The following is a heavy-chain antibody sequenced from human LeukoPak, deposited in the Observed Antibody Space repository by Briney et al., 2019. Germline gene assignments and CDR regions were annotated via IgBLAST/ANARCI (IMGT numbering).Heavy chain of an antibody. Sequence: PSETLSLTCTDSGGSIRRYYWSWIRQPPGKGLEWIGCIYYSGSTNYNPSLKSRVTILVDTSKNQFSLKLSSVTAADTAVYYCASGAYSYYYMDVWGKGTTVTVSS. J-gene: IGHJ6*03. V-gene: IGHV4-59*01. D-gene: IGHD4-11*01. CDR1: GGSIRRYY. CDR3: ASGAYSYYYMDV. CDR2: IYYSGST.